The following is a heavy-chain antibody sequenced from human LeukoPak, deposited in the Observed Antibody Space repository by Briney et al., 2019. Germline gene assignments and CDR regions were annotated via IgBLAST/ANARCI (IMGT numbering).Heavy chain of an antibody. CDR3: AREFGHCYGDNCFYFFDT. Sequence: ASVKVSCTASAYTLTNYNISWVRQAPGQGLEWMGWINTYKGDTLYAQKLQGSVTMTPDTSTNTAYMELRRLRLDDKAVYYCAREFGHCYGDNCFYFFDTWGQGCRVTVSS. J-gene: IGHJ4*02. CDR2: INTYKGDT. D-gene: IGHD4-23*01. CDR1: AYTLTNYN. V-gene: IGHV1-18*01.